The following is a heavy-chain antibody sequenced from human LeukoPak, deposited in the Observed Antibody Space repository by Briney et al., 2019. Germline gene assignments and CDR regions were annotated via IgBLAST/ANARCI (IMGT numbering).Heavy chain of an antibody. CDR1: GFTFSSYG. CDR2: IRSDGSNK. V-gene: IGHV3-33*01. CDR3: ARALISSSWRTWATYYYYAMDV. J-gene: IGHJ6*04. Sequence: GRSLRLSCAASGFTFSSYGMHWVRQAPGKGLEWVADIRSDGSNKYYADSVKGRFTISRDNSKNTLYLQMNSLRAEDTAVYYCARALISSSWRTWATYYYYAMDVWGKGTTVTVSS. D-gene: IGHD6-13*01.